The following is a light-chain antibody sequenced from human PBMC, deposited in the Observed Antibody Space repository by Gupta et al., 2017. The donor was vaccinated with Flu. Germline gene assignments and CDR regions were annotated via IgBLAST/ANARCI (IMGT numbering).Light chain of an antibody. J-gene: IGLJ3*02. CDR2: DDR. CDR3: QVWDSYSDHGM. Sequence: SYLLTQPPSVSVAPGQTASITCGGNNTGRKSVHWYQPRPSQAPVLDFSDDRDRPSGTPELSAGSNAVNTATMTSSRDEAEDEADYYCQVWDSYSDHGMFGGGTKLTV. CDR1: NTGRKS. V-gene: IGLV3-21*02.